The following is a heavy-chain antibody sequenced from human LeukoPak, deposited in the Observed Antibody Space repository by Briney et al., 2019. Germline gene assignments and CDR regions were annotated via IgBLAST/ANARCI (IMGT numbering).Heavy chain of an antibody. CDR3: ARWWGFDP. J-gene: IGHJ5*02. D-gene: IGHD2-15*01. V-gene: IGHV4-34*01. CDR2: INDSGST. CDR1: GGSFSGYY. Sequence: PSETLSLTCAVYGGSFSGYYWSWIRQPPGKGLEWIGEINDSGSTNYNPSLKSRVTISVDTSKNQISLRLSSVTAADTAVYYCARWWGFDPWGQGTLVTVSS.